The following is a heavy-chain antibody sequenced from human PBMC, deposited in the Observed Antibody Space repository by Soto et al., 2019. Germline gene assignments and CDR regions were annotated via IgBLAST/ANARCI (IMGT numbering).Heavy chain of an antibody. CDR2: ISYDGSNK. D-gene: IGHD6-6*01. J-gene: IGHJ6*02. V-gene: IGHV3-30*18. CDR1: GFTFSSYG. CDR3: AKDSSGGPGIAARPYYYYGMDV. Sequence: PGGSLRLSCAASGFTFSSYGMRWFRQAPGKGLEWVAVISYDGSNKYYADSVKGRFTISRDNSKNTLYLQMNSLRAEDTAVYYCAKDSSGGPGIAARPYYYYGMDVWGQGTTVTVSS.